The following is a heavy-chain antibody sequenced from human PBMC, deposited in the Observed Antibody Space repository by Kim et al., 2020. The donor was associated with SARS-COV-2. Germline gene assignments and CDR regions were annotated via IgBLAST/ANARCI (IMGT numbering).Heavy chain of an antibody. D-gene: IGHD2-2*02. CDR3: ARVRVVPAAIRSRYFDY. CDR2: INHSGST. CDR1: GGSFSGYY. Sequence: SETLSLTCAVYGGSFSGYYWSWIRQPPGKGLEWIGEINHSGSTNYNPSLKSRVTISVDTSKNQFSLKLSSVTAADTAVYYCARVRVVPAAIRSRYFDYWGQGTLVTVSS. J-gene: IGHJ4*02. V-gene: IGHV4-34*01.